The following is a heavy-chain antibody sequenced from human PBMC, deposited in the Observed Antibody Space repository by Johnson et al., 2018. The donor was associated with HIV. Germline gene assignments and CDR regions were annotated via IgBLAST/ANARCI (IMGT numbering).Heavy chain of an antibody. CDR2: IRDDGNNK. V-gene: IGHV3-30*02. CDR3: ASVHGIAVVDAFDI. J-gene: IGHJ3*02. Sequence: QVQLVESGGGVVQPGGSLRLSCAASGFTFSSYGMHWVRQAPGKGLEWVAFIRDDGNNKYYAASVKGRFTISRDNSKNTLYLQMNSLRAEDTAVYYCASVHGIAVVDAFDIWGQGTMVTVSS. CDR1: GFTFSSYG. D-gene: IGHD6-19*01.